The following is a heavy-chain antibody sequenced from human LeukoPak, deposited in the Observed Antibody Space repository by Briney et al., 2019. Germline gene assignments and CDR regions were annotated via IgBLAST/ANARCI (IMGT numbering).Heavy chain of an antibody. D-gene: IGHD3-22*01. CDR2: INRDGINT. Sequence: GGSLRLSCAASGFTFSNYWMHWVRQAPGKGLVWVSRINRDGINTSYADSVKGRFTISRDNAKNTLNLQMNILRAEDTAVYYCARDLGQYYDTSDNWLDPWGQGTLVTVSS. CDR3: ARDLGQYYDTSDNWLDP. CDR1: GFTFSNYW. V-gene: IGHV3-74*01. J-gene: IGHJ5*02.